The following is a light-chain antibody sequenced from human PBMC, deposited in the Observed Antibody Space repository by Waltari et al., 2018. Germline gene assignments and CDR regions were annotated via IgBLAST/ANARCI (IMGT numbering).Light chain of an antibody. CDR3: CSFASTPSYV. CDR1: SKDVASYDL. J-gene: IGLJ1*01. Sequence: QSALTQPASLSRSPGHSITISCTGTSKDVASYDLVSWYQQHPGKAPKLMIYEVSERPSGVSNRFSGSKSGNTASLTISGLQAEDEADYYCCSFASTPSYVFGTGTKVTVL. CDR2: EVS. V-gene: IGLV2-23*02.